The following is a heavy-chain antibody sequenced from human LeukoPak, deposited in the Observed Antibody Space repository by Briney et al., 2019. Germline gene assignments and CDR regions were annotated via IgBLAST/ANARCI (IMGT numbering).Heavy chain of an antibody. CDR2: IDYSGST. CDR1: GGSISSYY. CDR3: VRSYYDSSGYQPGGY. J-gene: IGHJ4*02. V-gene: IGHV4-59*08. Sequence: MPSETLSLTCTVSGGSISSYYWSWIRQPPGKGLEWIGYIDYSGSTNYNPSLKSRVTISVDTSKNQFSLKLSTVTAADTAVYYCVRSYYDSSGYQPGGYWGQGTLVTVSS. D-gene: IGHD3-22*01.